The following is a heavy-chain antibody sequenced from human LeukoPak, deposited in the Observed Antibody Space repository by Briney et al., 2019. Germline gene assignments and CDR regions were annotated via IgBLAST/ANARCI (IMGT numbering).Heavy chain of an antibody. V-gene: IGHV4-4*07. CDR1: GGSISNYY. D-gene: IGHD1-26*01. CDR3: ARLSSREALDS. J-gene: IGHJ4*02. CDR2: IYTTGSI. Sequence: PSETLSHTCTVSGGSISNYYWNWIRQPAGKGLEWIGRIYTTGSINYNPSLKSRITMSVDTSKNQFSLKLSSVTAADTAVYYCARLSSREALDSWGQGTLVTVSS.